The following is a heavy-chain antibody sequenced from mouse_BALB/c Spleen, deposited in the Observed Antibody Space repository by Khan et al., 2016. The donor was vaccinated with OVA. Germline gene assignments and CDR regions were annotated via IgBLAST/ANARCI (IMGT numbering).Heavy chain of an antibody. CDR1: GYTFTSYT. D-gene: IGHD2-14*01. Sequence: VQLQQSGAELARPGASVKMSCKASGYTFTSYTIHWIKKRPGQGLEWIGYINPSNGYTNYNQKFKDKATLTTDKSSNTAYMQLSSLTSDDSAVXNCVRDGAYHRNDGWFAYWGQGTLVTVSA. V-gene: IGHV1-4*01. J-gene: IGHJ3*01. CDR2: INPSNGYT. CDR3: VRDGAYHRNDGWFAY.